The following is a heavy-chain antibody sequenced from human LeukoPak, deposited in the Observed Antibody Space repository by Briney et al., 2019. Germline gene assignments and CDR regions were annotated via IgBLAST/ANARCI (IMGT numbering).Heavy chain of an antibody. Sequence: NPSETLSLTCAVYGGSFSGYYWSWIRQPPGKGLEWIGEINHSGSTNYNPSLKSRVTISVDTSKNQFPLKLNSVTAADTAVYYCARHGLVAARHAFDIWGQGTVVTVSS. CDR1: GGSFSGYY. V-gene: IGHV4-34*01. CDR3: ARHGLVAARHAFDI. CDR2: INHSGST. D-gene: IGHD6-6*01. J-gene: IGHJ3*02.